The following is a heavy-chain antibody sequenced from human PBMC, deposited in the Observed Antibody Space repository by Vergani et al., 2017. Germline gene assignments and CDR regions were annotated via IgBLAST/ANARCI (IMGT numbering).Heavy chain of an antibody. CDR1: GGSFSGYY. J-gene: IGHJ4*02. CDR3: ARGGASYIQLWFHKPHDY. D-gene: IGHD5-18*01. CDR2: INHSGST. Sequence: QVQLQQWGAGLLKPSETLSLTCAVYGGSFSGYYWSWIRQPPGKGLEWIGEINHSGSTNYNPSLKSRVTISVDTSKNQFSLKLSSVTAADTAVYYCARGGASYIQLWFHKPHDYWGQGTLVTVSS. V-gene: IGHV4-34*01.